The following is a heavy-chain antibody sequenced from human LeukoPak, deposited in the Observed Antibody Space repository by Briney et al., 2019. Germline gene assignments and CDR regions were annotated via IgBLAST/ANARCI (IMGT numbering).Heavy chain of an antibody. CDR1: GFTFSSYS. CDR3: ARDPLADY. V-gene: IGHV3-21*01. Sequence: GGSLRLSCAASGFTFSSYSMKWVRQAPGKGLEWVSSISSSSSYIYYADSVKGRFTIFRDNAENSLYLQMNSLRAEDTAVYYCARDPLADYWGQGTLVTVSS. J-gene: IGHJ4*02. CDR2: ISSSSSYI.